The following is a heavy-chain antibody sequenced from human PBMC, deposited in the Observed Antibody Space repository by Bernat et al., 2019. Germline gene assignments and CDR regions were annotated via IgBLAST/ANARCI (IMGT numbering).Heavy chain of an antibody. Sequence: QVQLVESGGGLVKPGGSLRLSCAASGFTSSDYYMSWIRQAPGKGLEWLSHISGSNTYTNYADSVRGRFTISRDNTKKLLFLQMITLRVEETAVYYCARVHINGWIGYWGQGTLVTVSS. D-gene: IGHD6-19*01. J-gene: IGHJ4*02. CDR2: ISGSNTYT. CDR1: GFTSSDYY. CDR3: ARVHINGWIGY. V-gene: IGHV3-11*05.